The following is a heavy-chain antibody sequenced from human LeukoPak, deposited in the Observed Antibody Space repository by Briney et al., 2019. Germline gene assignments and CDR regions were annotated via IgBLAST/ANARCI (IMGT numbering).Heavy chain of an antibody. D-gene: IGHD1-1*01. CDR3: AKGQELDDGVFDS. Sequence: GGSLRLSCAASGFTFSRIAMTWVRQAPGKGLEWVSTIRSNGDTAYNADSVRGRFAISRDNSKNTLFLQMNSLRVEDTAIDYCAKGQELDDGVFDSWGQGTLVTVSS. V-gene: IGHV3-23*01. CDR1: GFTFSRIA. CDR2: IRSNGDTA. J-gene: IGHJ4*02.